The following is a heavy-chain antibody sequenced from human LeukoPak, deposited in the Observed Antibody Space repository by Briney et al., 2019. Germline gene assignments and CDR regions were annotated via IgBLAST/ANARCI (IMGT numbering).Heavy chain of an antibody. D-gene: IGHD2-15*01. J-gene: IGHJ6*03. CDR3: ERVRRYCSGVCGYSGGLEYMDV. Sequence: GGSLRLSCAASGFTFGIYAMNWVRQAPGKGLEWVSYIGPSCSNIYYADSVKARYTISRDSPKISLSLQMNSQRAEDTAVYYCERVRRYCSGVCGYSGGLEYMDVWRKG. CDR1: GFTFGIYA. V-gene: IGHV3-48*04. CDR2: IGPSCSNI.